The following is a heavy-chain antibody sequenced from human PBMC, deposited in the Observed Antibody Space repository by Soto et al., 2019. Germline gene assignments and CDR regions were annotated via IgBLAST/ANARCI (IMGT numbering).Heavy chain of an antibody. V-gene: IGHV1-18*01. CDR3: ARAHPVVAAATFSDY. D-gene: IGHD2-15*01. Sequence: QVQLVQSGAEVKKPGASVKVSCKASGYTFTSYGISWVRHAPGQGLEWMGWISAYNGNTTYAQKLQGRVTMTTDTTTSTAYLEMRSLRSDDTAVYYCARAHPVVAAATFSDYWGQGTLVTVS. CDR1: GYTFTSYG. J-gene: IGHJ4*02. CDR2: ISAYNGNT.